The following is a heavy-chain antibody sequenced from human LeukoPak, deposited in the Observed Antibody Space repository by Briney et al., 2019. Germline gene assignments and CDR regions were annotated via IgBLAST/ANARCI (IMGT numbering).Heavy chain of an antibody. CDR2: IIPIFGTA. D-gene: IGHD3-3*01. CDR1: GGTFSSYA. J-gene: IGHJ3*02. CDR3: TRDHLETIFGVGDAFDI. V-gene: IGHV1-69*06. Sequence: SVKVSCKASGGTFSSYAISWVRQAPGQGLEWMGGIIPIFGTANYAQKFQGRVTITADKSTSTAYMELSSLRSEDTAVYYCTRDHLETIFGVGDAFDIWGQGTMVTVSS.